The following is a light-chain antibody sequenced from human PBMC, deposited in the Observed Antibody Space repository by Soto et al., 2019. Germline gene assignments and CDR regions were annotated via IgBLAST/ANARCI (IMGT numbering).Light chain of an antibody. J-gene: IGKJ5*01. CDR1: QNINNY. CDR3: QQYENIPT. Sequence: DIQMTQSPSSLSASVGDRVTITCQASQNINNYLNWYQQKPGRAPKLLIYDASNLEAGVPSRFRGSGSGTDFTFTISRLQPEDIATYYCQQYENIPTFGQGQRLQIX. V-gene: IGKV1-33*01. CDR2: DAS.